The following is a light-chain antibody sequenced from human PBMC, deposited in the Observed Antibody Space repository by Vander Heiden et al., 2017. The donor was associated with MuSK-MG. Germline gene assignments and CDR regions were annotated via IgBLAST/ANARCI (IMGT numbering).Light chain of an antibody. CDR1: SSNIGSNT. V-gene: IGLV1-44*01. J-gene: IGLJ2*01. CDR3: AAWDDSLNVHVV. CDR2: SNN. Sequence: QSVLPQPPSASGTPGQRVTISCSGSSSNIGSNTVNWYQQLPGTAPKLLIYSNNQRPSGVPDRFSGSKSGTSASLAISGLQSEDEADYYCAAWDDSLNVHVVFGGGTKLTVL.